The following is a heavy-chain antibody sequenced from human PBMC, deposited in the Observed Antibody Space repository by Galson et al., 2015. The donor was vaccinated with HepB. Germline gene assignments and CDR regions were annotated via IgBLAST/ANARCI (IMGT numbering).Heavy chain of an antibody. Sequence: SLRLSCAASEFTFSRYWMHWVRQAPGKGLVWVSRINSDGRSTSYADSVKGRFTISRDNAKNTMYLQMNSLRAEDTAVYYCARDQVLWFGSDEGGMDVWGQGTTVTVSS. CDR2: INSDGRST. V-gene: IGHV3-74*01. CDR1: EFTFSRYW. D-gene: IGHD3-10*01. J-gene: IGHJ6*02. CDR3: ARDQVLWFGSDEGGMDV.